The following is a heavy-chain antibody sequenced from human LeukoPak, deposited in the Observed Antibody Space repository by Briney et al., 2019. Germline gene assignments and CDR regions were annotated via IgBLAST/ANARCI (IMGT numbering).Heavy chain of an antibody. J-gene: IGHJ5*02. D-gene: IGHD2-8*01. CDR3: ARVSVMESYXXXXXGXFDP. CDR1: GGSFSGYY. V-gene: IGHV4-34*01. CDR2: INHSGST. Sequence: PSETLSLTCAVYGGSFSGYYWSWIRQPPGKGLEWIGEINHSGSTNYNPSLKSQVTISVDTSKNQFSLKLSSVTAADTAVYYCARVSVMESYXXXXXGXFDPWGXGTLVTVS.